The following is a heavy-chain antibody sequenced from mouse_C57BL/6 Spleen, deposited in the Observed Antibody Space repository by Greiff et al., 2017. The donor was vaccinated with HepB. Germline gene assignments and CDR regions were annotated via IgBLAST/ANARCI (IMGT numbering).Heavy chain of an antibody. CDR3: ASYYGSSSYFDV. Sequence: EVKLMESGGGLVKPGGSLKLSCAASGFTFSDYGMHWVRQAPEKGLEWVAYISSGSSTIYYADTVKGRFTISRDNAKNTLFLQMTSLRSEDTAMYYCASYYGSSSYFDVWGTGTTVTVSS. J-gene: IGHJ1*03. D-gene: IGHD1-1*01. CDR1: GFTFSDYG. CDR2: ISSGSSTI. V-gene: IGHV5-17*01.